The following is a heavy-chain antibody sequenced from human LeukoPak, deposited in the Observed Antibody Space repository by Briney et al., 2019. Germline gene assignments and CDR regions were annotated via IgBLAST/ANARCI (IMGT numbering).Heavy chain of an antibody. CDR3: ARGADSYYYMDV. J-gene: IGHJ6*03. D-gene: IGHD3-16*01. CDR2: IYPHASDI. V-gene: IGHV5-51*01. Sequence: GESLKISCKGVGYNFINYWIGWVRQMPGKGLECMGIIYPHASDIRYNPSFEGQVTISADKSINTAYLQWSSLKASDTAMYYCARGADSYYYMDVWGKGTTVTVSS. CDR1: GYNFINYW.